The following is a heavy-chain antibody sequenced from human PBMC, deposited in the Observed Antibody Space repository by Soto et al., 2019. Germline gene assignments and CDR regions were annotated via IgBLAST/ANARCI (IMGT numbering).Heavy chain of an antibody. CDR2: IWYDGSNT. CDR1: GFTFSSYG. CDR3: SRDSQYYYDRSGYLNLFDY. J-gene: IGHJ4*02. Sequence: PGGPPRLSCAASGFTFSSYGMHWVRQAPGKGLVWVAVIWYDGSNTYYADSVKGRFTISRDNSKNTLYRQMNSLRAEDTAVYYCSRDSQYYYDRSGYLNLFDYWGQGTLVTVSS. D-gene: IGHD3-22*01. V-gene: IGHV3-33*01.